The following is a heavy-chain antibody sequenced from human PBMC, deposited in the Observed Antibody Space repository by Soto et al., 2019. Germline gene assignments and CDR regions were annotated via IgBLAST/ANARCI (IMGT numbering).Heavy chain of an antibody. J-gene: IGHJ4*02. Sequence: GGSLRLSCAASGFTFSSYAVSWVRQAPGKGPEWISSISGSGSTIYYANSVKGRFTISRDNSKNTLYLQMSSLRAEDTAVYYCAKVFYYYDSSGYYYFDYWGQGTLVTVSS. CDR2: ISGSGSTI. CDR1: GFTFSSYA. CDR3: AKVFYYYDSSGYYYFDY. D-gene: IGHD3-22*01. V-gene: IGHV3-23*01.